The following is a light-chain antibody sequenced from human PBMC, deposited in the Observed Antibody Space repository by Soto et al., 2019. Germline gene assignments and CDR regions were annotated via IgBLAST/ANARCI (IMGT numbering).Light chain of an antibody. J-gene: IGKJ1*01. Sequence: DIQMTQSPSTLSASVGDRVTITCRARQTIINWLAWYQQKPGKAPKLLIYKASTLEGEVPSRFSGSGSETEFTLTINSLQPDDSATYYCQQYHTYWWTFGQGTKVEIK. CDR3: QQYHTYWWT. V-gene: IGKV1-5*03. CDR1: QTIINW. CDR2: KAS.